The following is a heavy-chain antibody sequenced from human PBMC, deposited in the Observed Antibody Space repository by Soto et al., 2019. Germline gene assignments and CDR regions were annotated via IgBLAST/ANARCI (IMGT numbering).Heavy chain of an antibody. CDR2: FRTSGDGGTT. CDR1: GFTFSSYS. V-gene: IGHV3-23*01. D-gene: IGHD3-10*01. Sequence: GGSLRLSCAASGFTFSSYSMSWVRQAPGKGLEWVSGFRTSGDGGTTYYADSVKGRFTISRDNSKNMLFPQMNSLRAEDTAIYYCAKKVNSGPGSQYFDYWGQGTLVTVSS. J-gene: IGHJ4*02. CDR3: AKKVNSGPGSQYFDY.